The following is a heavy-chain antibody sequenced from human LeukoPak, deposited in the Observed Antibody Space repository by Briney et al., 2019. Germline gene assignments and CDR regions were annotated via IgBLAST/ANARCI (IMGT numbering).Heavy chain of an antibody. CDR1: GFTFSSDA. D-gene: IGHD5-18*01. Sequence: PGGSLRLSCAASGFTFSSDAMGWFRQAPGKGLEWVSAVTASGGNTYYADSVKGRFTISRDNSKNTLYLQVNSLRAEDTAVYYCAKGNGYSYGRYYFDYWGQGTLVTVSS. CDR2: VTASGGNT. CDR3: AKGNGYSYGRYYFDY. V-gene: IGHV3-23*01. J-gene: IGHJ4*02.